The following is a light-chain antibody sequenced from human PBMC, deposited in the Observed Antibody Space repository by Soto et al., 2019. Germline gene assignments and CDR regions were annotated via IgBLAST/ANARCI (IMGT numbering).Light chain of an antibody. CDR1: QSISSW. CDR3: QQYNSYWT. V-gene: IGKV1-5*03. J-gene: IGKJ1*01. Sequence: DIQMTQSPSTLSASVGDRITITCRASQSISSWLAWYQQKAWKAPKGLIYKASSLESGVPSTFSGSGSGTEFTLTISRLQPDDFATYYCQQYNSYWTFGQGTKVEIK. CDR2: KAS.